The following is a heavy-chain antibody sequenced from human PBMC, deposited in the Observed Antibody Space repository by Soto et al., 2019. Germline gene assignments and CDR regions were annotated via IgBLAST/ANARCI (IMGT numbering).Heavy chain of an antibody. D-gene: IGHD1-1*01. V-gene: IGHV6-1*01. CDR3: ARETGTQTIDY. CDR1: GDSVSSNSSA. CDR2: TYYRSKWYN. J-gene: IGHJ4*02. Sequence: SQTLSLPCAISGDSVSSNSSACNFIRQSPSRGLEWLGRTYYRSKWYNDYAVSVKSRITINPDTSKNQFSLQLNSVTPEDTAVYYCARETGTQTIDYWGQGTLVTVSS.